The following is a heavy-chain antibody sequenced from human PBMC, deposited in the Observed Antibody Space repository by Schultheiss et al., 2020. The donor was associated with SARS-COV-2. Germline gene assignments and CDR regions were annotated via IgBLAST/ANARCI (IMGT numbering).Heavy chain of an antibody. V-gene: IGHV1-18*04. CDR1: GYTFTSYG. CDR2: ISAYNGNT. J-gene: IGHJ3*01. D-gene: IGHD4-23*01. Sequence: ASVKVSCKASGYTFTSYGITWVRQAPGQGLEWMGWISAYNGNTNYAQKFQGWVTMTRDTSITTAYMELNSLTSDASAVYYCARGHDTGGNDVFDVWGQGTVVTVSS. CDR3: ARGHDTGGNDVFDV.